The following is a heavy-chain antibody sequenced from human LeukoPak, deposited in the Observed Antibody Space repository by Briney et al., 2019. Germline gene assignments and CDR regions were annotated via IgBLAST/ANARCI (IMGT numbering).Heavy chain of an antibody. J-gene: IGHJ4*02. CDR2: ISGGGSRT. CDR3: ARPLGPSVDFDY. CDR1: GFTFSSNW. Sequence: PGGSLRLSCAAPGFTFSSNWMHWVRQAPGKGLVWVSRISGGGSRTDYADSVKGRFTISRDNRKNTLYLQMNSLRAEDTAVYYCARPLGPSVDFDYGGQGTLVTVSS. D-gene: IGHD7-27*01. V-gene: IGHV3-74*01.